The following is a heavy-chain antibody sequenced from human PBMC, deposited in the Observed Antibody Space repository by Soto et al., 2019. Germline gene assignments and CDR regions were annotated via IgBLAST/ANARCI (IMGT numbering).Heavy chain of an antibody. J-gene: IGHJ4*02. D-gene: IGHD3-22*01. CDR1: GCSISSISYY. CDR2: IYYSGST. Sequence: SETLSLTCTVSGCSISSISYYWGWIRQPPGKGLEWIGSIYYSGSTYYNPSLKSRVTISVDTSKNQFSLKLSSVTAADTAVYYCARQAQYYYDSSGYYPDYWGQGTLVTVS. CDR3: ARQAQYYYDSSGYYPDY. V-gene: IGHV4-39*01.